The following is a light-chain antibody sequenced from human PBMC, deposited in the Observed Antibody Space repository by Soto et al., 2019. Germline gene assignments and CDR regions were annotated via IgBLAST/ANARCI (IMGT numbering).Light chain of an antibody. Sequence: QAVVTQEPPLTVSPGGPVTPTCASSIGAVTSGYYPNWFQQKPGQAPRALIYGTSNKHSWTPARFSGSLLGGKAALTLSGVQPEDEAEYYCLLYYGGAWVFGGGTKLTVL. J-gene: IGLJ3*02. CDR1: IGAVTSGYY. CDR2: GTS. CDR3: LLYYGGAWV. V-gene: IGLV7-43*01.